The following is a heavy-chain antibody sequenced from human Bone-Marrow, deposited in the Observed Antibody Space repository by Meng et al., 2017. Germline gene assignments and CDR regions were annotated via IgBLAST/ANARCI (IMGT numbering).Heavy chain of an antibody. CDR2: ISSSGSNI. CDR3: ARVGYSYAGDY. Sequence: GESLKISCAASGFTFSSYEMNWVRQAPGKGLEWVSYISSSGSNIYYVDSVKGRFTISRDNAKNSLYLQMNSLRAEDTAVYYCARVGYSYAGDYWGRGTLVTVPS. V-gene: IGHV3-48*03. D-gene: IGHD5-18*01. J-gene: IGHJ4*02. CDR1: GFTFSSYE.